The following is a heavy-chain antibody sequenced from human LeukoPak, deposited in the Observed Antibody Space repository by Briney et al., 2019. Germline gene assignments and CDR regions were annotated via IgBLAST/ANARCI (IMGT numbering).Heavy chain of an antibody. CDR3: ARHNGGWYTLELDY. CDR1: GGSISSYY. Sequence: SETLSLTCTASGGSISSYYWSWIRQPPGKGLEWIGYIYYSGSTNYNPSLKSRVTISVDTSKNQFSLKLSSVTAADTAVYYCARHNGGWYTLELDYWGQGTLVTVSS. V-gene: IGHV4-59*08. CDR2: IYYSGST. D-gene: IGHD6-19*01. J-gene: IGHJ4*02.